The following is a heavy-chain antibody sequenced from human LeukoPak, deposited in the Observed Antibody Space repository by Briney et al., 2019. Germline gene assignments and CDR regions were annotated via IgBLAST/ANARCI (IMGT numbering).Heavy chain of an antibody. CDR2: LSGSGEST. CDR3: TKEPRFYCNRGTCPNWFDA. D-gene: IGHD1-1*01. V-gene: IGHV3-23*01. CDR1: GFTFNNYA. Sequence: PGGSLRLSCAASGFTFNNYAMSWVRQVPGKGLEWVSVLSGSGESTYYADSVKGRFTISRDNPKNTLFLQMDSLRVEDTAVYYCTKEPRFYCNRGTCPNWFDAWGQGTQVTVSP. J-gene: IGHJ5*02.